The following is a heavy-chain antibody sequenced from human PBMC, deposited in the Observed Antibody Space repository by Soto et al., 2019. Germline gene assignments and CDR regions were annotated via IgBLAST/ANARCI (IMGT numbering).Heavy chain of an antibody. CDR2: IYYSGNT. CDR1: GDSMSPFY. V-gene: IGHV4-59*13. D-gene: IGHD3-3*01. CDR3: ARRVYDYWSGYYAGSGLDV. J-gene: IGHJ6*02. Sequence: QVPLQESGPGLVKPSETLSLTCTVSGDSMSPFYWNWIRQSPGKGLEWIGYIYYSGNTNYNPSLKSRVAISVDTSKNQFYLKLSSVTAADTALYYCARRVYDYWSGYYAGSGLDVWGQWTTVTVSS.